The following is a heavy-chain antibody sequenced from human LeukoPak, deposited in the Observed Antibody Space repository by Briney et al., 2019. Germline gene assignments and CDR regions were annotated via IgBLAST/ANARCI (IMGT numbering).Heavy chain of an antibody. Sequence: GGSLRLSCAASGFSFTDAWMSWVRQAPGKGLEWVGHLKSKAAGGTTDYAEPVKARFTISGDDSKNTLYLQMNSLKTEDTAVYYCTTGNYWGQGTLVTVSS. CDR1: GFSFTDAW. V-gene: IGHV3-15*01. CDR2: LKSKAAGGTT. J-gene: IGHJ4*02. CDR3: TTGNY.